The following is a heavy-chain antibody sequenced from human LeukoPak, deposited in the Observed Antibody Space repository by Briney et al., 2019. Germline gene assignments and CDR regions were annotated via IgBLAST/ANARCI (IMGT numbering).Heavy chain of an antibody. CDR1: GFTFSSYW. D-gene: IGHD4-17*01. CDR2: IKRDGSDK. V-gene: IGHV3-7*01. CDR3: ARENPYGDYAFDY. Sequence: GGSLRLSCAASGFTFSSYWMSWVRQAPGKGLEWVANIKRDGSDKYYVGSVEGRFTISRDNAKNSLYLQMNSLRADDTAVYYCARENPYGDYAFDYWGQGTLVTVSS. J-gene: IGHJ4*02.